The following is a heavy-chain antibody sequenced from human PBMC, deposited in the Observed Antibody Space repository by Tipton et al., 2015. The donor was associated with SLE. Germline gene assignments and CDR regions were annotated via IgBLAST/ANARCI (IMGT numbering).Heavy chain of an antibody. Sequence: TLSLTYAVYGGSFSGYYWSWIRQPPGKGLEWIGEINHSGSINYNPSLKSRVTISVDTSKNQFSLKLSSVTAADTAVYYCARVSLRIEAFDIWGQGTMVTVSS. CDR1: GGSFSGYY. J-gene: IGHJ3*02. CDR2: INHSGSI. V-gene: IGHV4-34*01. D-gene: IGHD4-17*01. CDR3: ARVSLRIEAFDI.